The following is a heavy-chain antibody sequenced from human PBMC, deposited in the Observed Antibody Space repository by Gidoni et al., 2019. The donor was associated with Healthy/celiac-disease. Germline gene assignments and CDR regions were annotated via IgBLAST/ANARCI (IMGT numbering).Heavy chain of an antibody. J-gene: IGHJ3*02. CDR2: ISYDGSNK. Sequence: QVQLVESGGGVVQPGRSLRLSCAASGFTFSSYAMHWVRQAPGKGLEWVAVISYDGSNKYYADSVKGRFTISRDNSKNTLYLQMNSLRAEDTAVYYCASVYYDFWSGYYTRGAFDIWGQGTMVTVSS. CDR3: ASVYYDFWSGYYTRGAFDI. D-gene: IGHD3-3*01. V-gene: IGHV3-30-3*01. CDR1: GFTFSSYA.